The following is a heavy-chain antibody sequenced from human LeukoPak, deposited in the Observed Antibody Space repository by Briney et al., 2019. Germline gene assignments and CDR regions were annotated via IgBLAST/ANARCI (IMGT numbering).Heavy chain of an antibody. J-gene: IGHJ5*02. CDR3: AREDSSGWRNWFDP. CDR2: INSDGSST. D-gene: IGHD6-19*01. CDR1: GFTFSSYW. Sequence: GGSLRLSCAASGFTFSSYWVHWVRQAPGKGLVWVSRINSDGSSTSYADSVKGRFTISRDNAKNTLCLQMNSLRADDTAVYYCAREDSSGWRNWFDPWGQGTLVTVSS. V-gene: IGHV3-74*01.